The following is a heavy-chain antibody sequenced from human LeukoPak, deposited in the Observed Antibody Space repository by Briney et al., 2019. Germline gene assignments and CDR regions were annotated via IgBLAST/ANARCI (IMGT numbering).Heavy chain of an antibody. V-gene: IGHV4-30-2*01. CDR1: GGSISSGGYS. CDR2: IYHSGST. J-gene: IGHJ3*02. CDR3: ARVQISLGAFDI. Sequence: SETLSLTYAVSGGSISSGGYSWSWIRQPPGEGLEWIGYIYHSGSTYYNPSLKSRVTISVDRSKNQFSLKLSSVTAADTAVYYCARVQISLGAFDIWGQGTMVTVSS.